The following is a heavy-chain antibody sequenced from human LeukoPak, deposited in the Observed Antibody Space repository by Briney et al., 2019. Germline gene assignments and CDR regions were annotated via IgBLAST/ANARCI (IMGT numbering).Heavy chain of an antibody. V-gene: IGHV4-30-2*01. Sequence: SQTLSLTCAVSGGSISSGGYSWSWIRQPPGKGLEWIGYIYHSGSTYYNPSLKSRVTISVDRSKNQFSLKLSSVTAADTAVYYCARVLRSITIFGVATYFDYWGQGTLVTVSS. CDR2: IYHSGST. D-gene: IGHD3-3*01. CDR3: ARVLRSITIFGVATYFDY. CDR1: GGSISSGGYS. J-gene: IGHJ4*02.